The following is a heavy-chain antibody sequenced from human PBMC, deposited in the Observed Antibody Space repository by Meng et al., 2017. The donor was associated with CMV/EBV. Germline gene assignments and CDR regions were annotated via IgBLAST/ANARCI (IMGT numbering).Heavy chain of an antibody. CDR1: RFTFSNYA. CDR2: ISYDGSNK. CDR3: ARESSVFGGLSG. D-gene: IGHD6-25*01. V-gene: IGHV3-30-3*01. J-gene: IGHJ4*02. Sequence: GESLMTPCAASRFTFSNYAMHWVRQAPGKGLEWVAVISYDGSNKYYADSVKGRFTISRDNAKNSLYLQMNSLGDEDTAVYYCARESSVFGGLSGWGQGTLVTVSS.